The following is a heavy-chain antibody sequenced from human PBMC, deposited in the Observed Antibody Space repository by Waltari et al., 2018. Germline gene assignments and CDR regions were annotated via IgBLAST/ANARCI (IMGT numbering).Heavy chain of an antibody. CDR3: ARDSGTYGPDY. V-gene: IGHV1-46*01. CDR2: INPSGDGA. Sequence: QAQLVQTGAEVRKPGASVNVSCKTSGYSFTRYYRYWVRKAPGKGLEWMRQINPSGDGASYTQKFQGRFSMTKDTSTSTLYMELTSLRSEDTAVYYCARDSGTYGPDYWGQGSLVTVSS. J-gene: IGHJ4*02. CDR1: GYSFTRYY. D-gene: IGHD1-26*01.